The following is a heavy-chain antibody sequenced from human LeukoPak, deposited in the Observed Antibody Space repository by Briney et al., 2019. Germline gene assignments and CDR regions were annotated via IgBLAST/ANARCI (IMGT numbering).Heavy chain of an antibody. Sequence: GGSLRLSCAASGFTFSSYGMHWVRQAPGKGLEWVAFIRYDGSNKYYADSVKGRFTISRDNSKNTLYLQMNSLRAEDTAVYYCAKERGYSPKYYYDSSGYYGAFDIWGQGTMVTVSS. CDR1: GFTFSSYG. CDR2: IRYDGSNK. J-gene: IGHJ3*02. V-gene: IGHV3-30*02. D-gene: IGHD3-22*01. CDR3: AKERGYSPKYYYDSSGYYGAFDI.